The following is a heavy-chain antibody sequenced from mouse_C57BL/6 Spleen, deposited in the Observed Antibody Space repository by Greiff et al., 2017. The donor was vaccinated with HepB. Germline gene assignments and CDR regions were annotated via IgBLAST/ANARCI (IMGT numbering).Heavy chain of an antibody. CDR3: ARGATYCGSSYYFDY. Sequence: ESGPGLVKPSQSLSLTCSVTGYSITSGYYWNWIRQFPGNKLEWMGYRSYDGSNNYNPSLKNRISITRDTSKNQFFLKLNSVTTEDTATYYFARGATYCGSSYYFDYWGQGTTLTVSS. D-gene: IGHD1-1*01. V-gene: IGHV3-6*01. CDR2: RSYDGSN. J-gene: IGHJ2*01. CDR1: GYSITSGYY.